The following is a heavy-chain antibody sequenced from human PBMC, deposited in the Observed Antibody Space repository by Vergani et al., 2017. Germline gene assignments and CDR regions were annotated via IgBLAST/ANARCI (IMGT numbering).Heavy chain of an antibody. V-gene: IGHV1-18*01. CDR2: LSGWAADT. J-gene: IGHJ4*02. CDR1: GYTFSNYG. D-gene: IGHD3-10*01. Sequence: QVQLVQSGAEVKKPGASVKVSCKASGYTFSNYGVSWVREAPGLGLEWLGWLSGWAADTNHAQRLQGRVTMTTDTSTNTAYMELTSLRYDDTAVYYCARDSGSGSKSPDFWGQGTLVTVSS. CDR3: ARDSGSGSKSPDF.